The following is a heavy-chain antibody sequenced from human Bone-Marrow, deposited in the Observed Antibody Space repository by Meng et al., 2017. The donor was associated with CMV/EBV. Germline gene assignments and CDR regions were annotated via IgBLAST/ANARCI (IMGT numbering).Heavy chain of an antibody. CDR3: ASDLSRGYCSSTSCYPNFDY. J-gene: IGHJ4*02. CDR1: GFTSSDYW. CDR2: INSDGSTT. D-gene: IGHD2-2*01. Sequence: GGSLRLSCAASGFTSSDYWMHWVRQAPGKGLVWVSRINSDGSTTSYADSVKGRFSISRDNAKNTLYLQMNSLRAEDTAVYYCASDLSRGYCSSTSCYPNFDYWGQGTLATVSS. V-gene: IGHV3-74*01.